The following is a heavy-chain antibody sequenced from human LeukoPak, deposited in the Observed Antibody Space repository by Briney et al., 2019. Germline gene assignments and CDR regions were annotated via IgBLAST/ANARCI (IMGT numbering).Heavy chain of an antibody. V-gene: IGHV3-66*02. CDR2: IYSGGST. J-gene: IGHJ6*03. CDR3: AIEPPQYCSSTSWYYYYYMDV. Sequence: GGSLRLSCAASGFTVSSNYMSWVRQAPGKGLEWVSVIYSGGSTYYADSVKGRFTISRDNSKNTLYLQMNSLRAEDTSVYYCAIEPPQYCSSTSWYYYYYMDVWGKGTTVTVTS. CDR1: GFTVSSNY. D-gene: IGHD2-2*01.